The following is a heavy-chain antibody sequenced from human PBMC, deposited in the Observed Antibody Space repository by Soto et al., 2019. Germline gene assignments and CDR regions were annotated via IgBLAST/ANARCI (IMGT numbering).Heavy chain of an antibody. J-gene: IGHJ5*02. V-gene: IGHV4-31*03. CDR3: AREGDYRTWFEP. CDR2: IFYAGDT. Sequence: PLETLSLTCTVSGESIATGAFYWSWIRLQSGKGPEWIGSIFYAGDTYYNPSLKSRVEISLDGSQNQFSLNLRSVTAADTAVYYCAREGDYRTWFEPWGPGTLVTVSS. D-gene: IGHD4-17*01. CDR1: GESIATGAFY.